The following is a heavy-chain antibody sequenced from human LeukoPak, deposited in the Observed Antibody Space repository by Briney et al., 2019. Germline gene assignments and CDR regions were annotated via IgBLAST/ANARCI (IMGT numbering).Heavy chain of an antibody. V-gene: IGHV5-51*01. Sequence: GESLKISCKGSGYSFTSYWIGWVRQMPGKGLEWMGIIYPGDSDTRYSPSFQGQVTISADKSISTAYLQWSSLKASDTAMYYCARHGPTEDYYDSSGPRREIDCWGQGTLVTVSS. CDR1: GYSFTSYW. D-gene: IGHD3-22*01. J-gene: IGHJ4*02. CDR3: ARHGPTEDYYDSSGPRREIDC. CDR2: IYPGDSDT.